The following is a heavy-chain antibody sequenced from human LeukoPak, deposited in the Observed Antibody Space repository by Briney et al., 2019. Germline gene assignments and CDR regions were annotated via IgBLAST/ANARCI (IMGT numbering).Heavy chain of an antibody. CDR3: ASIGQWLGYGMDV. Sequence: PGGSLRLSCAASGFTFSSYAMSWVRQAPGKGLEWVSAISGSGGSTYYADSVKGRFTISRDNAKNSLYLQMNSLRAEDTAVYYCASIGQWLGYGMDVWGQGTTVTVSS. D-gene: IGHD6-19*01. CDR2: ISGSGGST. CDR1: GFTFSSYA. V-gene: IGHV3-23*01. J-gene: IGHJ6*02.